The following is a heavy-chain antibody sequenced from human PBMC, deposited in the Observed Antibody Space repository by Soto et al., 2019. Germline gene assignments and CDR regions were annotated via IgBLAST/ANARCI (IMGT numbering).Heavy chain of an antibody. V-gene: IGHV3-23*01. Sequence: DVQLLESGGHLVQPGGSLRLSCAASGFTFSSYAMSWVRQAPGKGLEWVSSVSAGGDMTYYSDSVKGRFTISRDNSNNALFLQMNSLRIKYTALYYCARGDRGGSGSPASYYYSGLDVWGQGTTVTVS. D-gene: IGHD3-10*01. J-gene: IGHJ6*02. CDR1: GFTFSSYA. CDR3: ARGDRGGSGSPASYYYSGLDV. CDR2: VSAGGDMT.